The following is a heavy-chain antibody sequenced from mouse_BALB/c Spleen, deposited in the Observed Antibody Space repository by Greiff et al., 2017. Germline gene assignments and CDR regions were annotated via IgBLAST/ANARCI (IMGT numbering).Heavy chain of an antibody. Sequence: EVQLVESGPGLVKPSQSLSLTCTVTGYSITSDYAWNWIRQFPGNKLEWMGYISYSGSTSYNPSLKSRISITRDTSKNQFFLQLNSVTTEDTATYYCARGGRYEYYYAMDYWGQGTSVTVSS. CDR3: ARGGRYEYYYAMDY. V-gene: IGHV3-2*02. CDR2: ISYSGST. D-gene: IGHD2-14*01. CDR1: GYSITSDYA. J-gene: IGHJ4*01.